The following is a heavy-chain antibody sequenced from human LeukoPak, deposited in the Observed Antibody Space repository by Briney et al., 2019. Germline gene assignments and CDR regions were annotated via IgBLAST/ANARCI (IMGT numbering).Heavy chain of an antibody. D-gene: IGHD6-19*01. V-gene: IGHV4-39*07. Sequence: PSETLSLTCTVSGGSISSSSYYWGWIRQPPGKGLEWIGSIYYSGSTYYNPSLKSRVTISVDTSKNQFSLKLSSVTAADTAVYYCARGDDSSGWGIYFDYWGQGTLVTVSS. CDR1: GGSISSSSYY. CDR3: ARGDDSSGWGIYFDY. J-gene: IGHJ4*02. CDR2: IYYSGST.